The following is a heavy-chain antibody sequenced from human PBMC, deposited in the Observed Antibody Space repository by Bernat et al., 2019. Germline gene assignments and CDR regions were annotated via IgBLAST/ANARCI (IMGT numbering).Heavy chain of an antibody. CDR2: IYYSGST. Sequence: QVQLQESGPGLVKPSETLSLTCTVSGGSINNYYWNWIRQPPGKGLEWIGYIYYSGSTNYNPPFKSRVTISVDTSENQFSLKLSAVTAADTAVYYCARWYYYSSGERRFDYWGQGALVTVSS. D-gene: IGHD3-10*01. CDR3: ARWYYYSSGERRFDY. V-gene: IGHV4-59*08. J-gene: IGHJ4*02. CDR1: GGSINNYY.